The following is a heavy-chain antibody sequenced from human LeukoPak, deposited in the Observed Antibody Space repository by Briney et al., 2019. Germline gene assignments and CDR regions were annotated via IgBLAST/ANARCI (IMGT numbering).Heavy chain of an antibody. CDR3: TRHLIGATPFDY. Sequence: AGGSLRLYCAASGFTFSSYSMNWVRQASGKGLEWVGRIRSKPNNYATAYTASVKGRFTISRDDSKNTAYLQMNSLNTEDTAMYYCTRHLIGATPFDYWGQGTLVSVSS. CDR1: GFTFSSYS. CDR2: IRSKPNNYAT. J-gene: IGHJ4*02. V-gene: IGHV3-73*01. D-gene: IGHD4/OR15-4a*01.